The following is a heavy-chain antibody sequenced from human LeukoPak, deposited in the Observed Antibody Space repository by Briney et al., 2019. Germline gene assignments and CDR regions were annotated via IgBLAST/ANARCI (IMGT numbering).Heavy chain of an antibody. D-gene: IGHD3-22*01. CDR1: GGSISSSSYY. CDR3: AEVDSSGYQIDY. J-gene: IGHJ4*02. CDR2: IYYSGST. V-gene: IGHV4-39*07. Sequence: SSETLSLTCTVSGGSISSSSYYWGWIRQPPGKGLEWIGSIYYSGSTYYSPSLKSRVTISVDTSKNQFSLKLSSVTAADTAVYYCAEVDSSGYQIDYWGQGTLVTVSS.